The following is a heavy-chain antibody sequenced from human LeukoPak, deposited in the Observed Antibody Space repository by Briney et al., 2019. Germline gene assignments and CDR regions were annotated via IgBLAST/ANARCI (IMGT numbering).Heavy chain of an antibody. CDR2: ISGYNGET. CDR1: GYTFTSSG. V-gene: IGHV1-18*01. D-gene: IGHD3-16*01. J-gene: IGHJ6*03. CDR3: AREEGGNYYYMDV. Sequence: GSVKVSCKASGYTFTSSGISWVRQAPGQGLEWMGWISGYNGETNYVQKFLGRVTMTIDSSTSTAYMELRSLRSDDTAVYYCAREEGGNYYYMDVWGKGTTATVSS.